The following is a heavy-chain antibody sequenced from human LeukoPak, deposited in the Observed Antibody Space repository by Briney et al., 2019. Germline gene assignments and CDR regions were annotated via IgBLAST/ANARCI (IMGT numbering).Heavy chain of an antibody. J-gene: IGHJ4*02. CDR1: GFTFSSYS. CDR2: IRYDGSNK. Sequence: GGSLRLSCAASGFTFSSYSMNWVRQAPGKGLEWVAFIRYDGSNKYYADSVKGRFTISRDNSKNTLYLQMNSLRAEDTAVYYCASGEETYYYDSSGYYPDYWGQGTLVTVSS. CDR3: ASGEETYYYDSSGYYPDY. D-gene: IGHD3-22*01. V-gene: IGHV3-30*02.